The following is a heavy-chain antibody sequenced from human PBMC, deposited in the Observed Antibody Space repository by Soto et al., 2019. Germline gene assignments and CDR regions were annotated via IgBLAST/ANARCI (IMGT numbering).Heavy chain of an antibody. CDR1: NFSITDGFH. J-gene: IGHJ4*02. D-gene: IGHD1-20*01. CDR2: IYHSGST. CDR3: AKIYSTPITTVGVY. Sequence: PSETLSLTCFCSNFSITDGFHCVWIRHSPGKGLEWIATIYHSGSTYYNPSLKSRLTISVDTSKNQFSLRLTSVTAADTAVYYCAKIYSTPITTVGVYWGQGKMVTVSS. V-gene: IGHV4-38-2*01.